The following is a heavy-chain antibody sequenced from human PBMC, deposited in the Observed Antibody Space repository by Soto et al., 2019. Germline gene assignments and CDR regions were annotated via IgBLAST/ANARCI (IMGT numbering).Heavy chain of an antibody. CDR3: AKDKGYSYGYCLDY. D-gene: IGHD5-18*01. J-gene: IGHJ4*02. CDR1: GFTFDDYA. CDR2: ISWNSGSI. Sequence: GGSLRLSCAASGFTFDDYAMHWVRQAPGKGLEWVSGISWNSGSIGYADSVKGRFTISRDNAKNSLYLQMNSLRAEDTALYYCAKDKGYSYGYCLDYWGQGTLVTVSS. V-gene: IGHV3-9*01.